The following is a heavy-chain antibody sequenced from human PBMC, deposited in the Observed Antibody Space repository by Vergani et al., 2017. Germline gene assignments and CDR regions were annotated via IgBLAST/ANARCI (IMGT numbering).Heavy chain of an antibody. Sequence: QVQLQESGPGLVKPSETLSLTCTVSGGSINTGAYYWSWIRQPAGKGLEWIGRVYTSGMTNYNPSLKSRVTISVDTSKNQFSLKLSSVTAADTAVYYCARVSYSSSWTSDYWGQGTLVTVSS. D-gene: IGHD6-13*01. J-gene: IGHJ4*02. CDR2: VYTSGMT. CDR3: ARVSYSSSWTSDY. V-gene: IGHV4-61*02. CDR1: GGSINTGAYY.